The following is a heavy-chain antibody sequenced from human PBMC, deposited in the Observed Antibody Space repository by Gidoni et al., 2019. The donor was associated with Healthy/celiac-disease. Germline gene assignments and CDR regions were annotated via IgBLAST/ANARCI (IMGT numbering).Heavy chain of an antibody. D-gene: IGHD5-12*01. CDR1: GFTFGSYS. Sequence: EVQLVESGGGLVKPGGSLRLSCAASGFTFGSYSMNWVRQAPGKGLEWVSSISSSSSYIYYADSVKGRFTISRDNAKNSLYLQMNSLRAEDTAVYYCARDRVATMGLDAFDIWGQGTMVTVSS. J-gene: IGHJ3*02. V-gene: IGHV3-21*01. CDR3: ARDRVATMGLDAFDI. CDR2: ISSSSSYI.